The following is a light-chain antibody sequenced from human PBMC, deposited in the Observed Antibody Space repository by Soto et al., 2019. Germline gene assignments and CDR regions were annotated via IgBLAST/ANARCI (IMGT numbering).Light chain of an antibody. CDR1: QSFSSW. Sequence: DIQMTQSPSTLSASVGDRVTITCRASQSFSSWLAWYQQKPGKALKLLIYKTSTLESGVPSRFSGSGSGTEFTLTISSLQPDDFATYYCQQYNSNPLTFGGGTKVEIK. J-gene: IGKJ4*01. CDR3: QQYNSNPLT. CDR2: KTS. V-gene: IGKV1-5*03.